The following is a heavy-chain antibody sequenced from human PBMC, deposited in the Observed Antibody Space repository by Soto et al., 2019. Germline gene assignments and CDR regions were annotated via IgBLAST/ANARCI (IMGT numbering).Heavy chain of an antibody. CDR2: ISNRGDT. J-gene: IGHJ3*02. CDR3: AREPRHGPGGSCSITGDAYDI. D-gene: IGHD2-15*01. V-gene: IGHV3-66*01. Sequence: EVQLVESGGGLVQPGGSLRLSCTASGFIVSDTYVNWVRPAPGKGLEWVSVISNRGDTHYANSVRVGFSLSRDISDNTMHLQRNKLRVEDTAVSSCAREPRHGPGGSCSITGDAYDIWGQGTMVTVSS. CDR1: GFIVSDTY.